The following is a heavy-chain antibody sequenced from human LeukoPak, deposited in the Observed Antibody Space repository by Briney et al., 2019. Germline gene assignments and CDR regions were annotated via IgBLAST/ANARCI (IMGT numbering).Heavy chain of an antibody. CDR2: IHYSGRT. V-gene: IGHV4-59*08. D-gene: IGHD2/OR15-2a*01. CDR1: GGSLSGYY. Sequence: SETLSLTCTVSGGSLSGYYWSWIRQPPGKGLEWIAYIHYSGRTKYNPSLKSRTTMSVDTSKNQCSLRLSSVTAADTAVYYCARHLSSGMDVWGQGTTVTVSS. CDR3: ARHLSSGMDV. J-gene: IGHJ6*02.